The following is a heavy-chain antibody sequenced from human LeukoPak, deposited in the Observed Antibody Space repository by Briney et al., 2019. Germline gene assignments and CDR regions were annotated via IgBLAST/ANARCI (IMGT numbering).Heavy chain of an antibody. CDR1: GFTFSSYG. CDR2: ISYDGSNK. J-gene: IGHJ6*02. CDR3: ARDPPTVTSLGYYGMDV. Sequence: GGSLRLSCAASGFTFSSYGMHWVRQAPSKGLEWVAVISYDGSNKYYADSVKGRFTISRDNSKNTLYLQMNSLRAEDTAVYYCARDPPTVTSLGYYGMDVWGQGTTVTVSS. V-gene: IGHV3-30*12. D-gene: IGHD4-17*01.